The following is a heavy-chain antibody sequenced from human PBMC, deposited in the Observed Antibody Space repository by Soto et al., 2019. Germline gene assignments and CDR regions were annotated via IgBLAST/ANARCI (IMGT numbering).Heavy chain of an antibody. D-gene: IGHD3-22*01. J-gene: IGHJ4*02. CDR3: ATGLGRKYLDNRGYFYLDY. Sequence: PGGSLRLSCAASGFSVSTNYLTWVRQAPGKGLKWVSVLYPDGRAYYADSVKGRFTLSTDNSENSFYLQMNTLRGEDTAVYYCATGLGRKYLDNRGYFYLDYWGQGTLVTVSS. V-gene: IGHV3-53*01. CDR1: GFSVSTNY. CDR2: LYPDGRA.